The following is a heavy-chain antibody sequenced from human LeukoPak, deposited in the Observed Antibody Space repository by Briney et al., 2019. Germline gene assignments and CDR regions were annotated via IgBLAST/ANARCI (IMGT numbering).Heavy chain of an antibody. J-gene: IGHJ6*03. D-gene: IGHD6-13*01. V-gene: IGHV3-48*03. CDR2: ISSSGSTI. Sequence: PGGSLRLSCAASGFTFSSYWMSWVRQAPGKGLEWVSYISSSGSTIYYADSVKGRFTISRDNAKNSLYLQMNSLRAEDTAVYYCAKGLDGSSWFTPAHYMDVWGKGTTVTISS. CDR1: GFTFSSYW. CDR3: AKGLDGSSWFTPAHYMDV.